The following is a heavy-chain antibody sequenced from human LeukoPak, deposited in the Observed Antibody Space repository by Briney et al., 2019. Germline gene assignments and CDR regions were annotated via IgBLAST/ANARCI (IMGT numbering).Heavy chain of an antibody. CDR3: TRGAGSTTSNDAFDI. J-gene: IGHJ3*02. V-gene: IGHV4-4*07. CDR2: IYTSGST. D-gene: IGHD1-1*01. CDR1: GGSISSYY. Sequence: SETLSLTCTVSGGSISSYYWSWIRQPAGKGLEWIGRIYTSGSTNYNASLKSRVTMSVDTSKNQFSLKLSSVTAADTAVYYCTRGAGSTTSNDAFDIWGQGTMVTVSS.